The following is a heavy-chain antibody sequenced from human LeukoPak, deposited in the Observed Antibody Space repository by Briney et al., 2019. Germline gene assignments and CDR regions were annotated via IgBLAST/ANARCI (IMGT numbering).Heavy chain of an antibody. V-gene: IGHV3-66*02. J-gene: IGHJ5*02. CDR2: IYSDGST. Sequence: VGSLRLSCAASGFAVSTNYLSWVRQAPGKGLEWVSVIYSDGSTYYTDSVKGRFTISRDNSKNTLYLQMNSLRPEDTAVYYCARDQRSESYYPWGWFDPWGQGTLVTVSS. CDR1: GFAVSTNY. CDR3: ARDQRSESYYPWGWFDP. D-gene: IGHD1-26*01.